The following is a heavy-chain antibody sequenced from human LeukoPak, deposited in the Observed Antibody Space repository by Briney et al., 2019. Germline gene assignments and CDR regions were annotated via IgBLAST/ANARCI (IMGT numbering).Heavy chain of an antibody. CDR2: IYYSGST. V-gene: IGHV4-59*01. CDR3: AREERGKAAAGTGYFDY. D-gene: IGHD6-13*01. Sequence: SETLSLTCTVSGGSISSYYWSWIRQPPQKGLEWIGCIYYSGSTNYNPSLKSRVTISVDTSKNQFSLKLSSVTAADTAVHYCAREERGKAAAGTGYFDYWGQGTLVTVSS. CDR1: GGSISSYY. J-gene: IGHJ4*02.